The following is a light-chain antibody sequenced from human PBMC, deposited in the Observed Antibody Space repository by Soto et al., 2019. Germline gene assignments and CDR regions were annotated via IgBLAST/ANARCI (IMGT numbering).Light chain of an antibody. CDR1: QSITPW. CDR2: KTS. Sequence: DIQMTQSPPILSASVGETVTITCRASQSITPWLARYQQKPGKAPRLLIYKTSDLENGAPSRFSGSGSGTEFTLTINSLQPDDFATYYCQQYYRLSAFGPGTKVE. J-gene: IGKJ2*01. V-gene: IGKV1-5*03. CDR3: QQYYRLSA.